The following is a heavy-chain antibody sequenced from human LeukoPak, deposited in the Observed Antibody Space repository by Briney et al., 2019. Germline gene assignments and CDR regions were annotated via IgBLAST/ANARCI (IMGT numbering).Heavy chain of an antibody. CDR3: AGESGVIGAFDI. CDR2: IGTAGDT. Sequence: GGSLRLSCAASGFTFSSYDMHWVRQATGKGLEWVSAIGTAGDTYYPGSVKGRFTISRENAKNSLYLQMNSLRAGDTAVYYCAGESGVIGAFDIWGQGTMVTVYS. J-gene: IGHJ3*02. V-gene: IGHV3-13*01. CDR1: GFTFSSYD. D-gene: IGHD4-23*01.